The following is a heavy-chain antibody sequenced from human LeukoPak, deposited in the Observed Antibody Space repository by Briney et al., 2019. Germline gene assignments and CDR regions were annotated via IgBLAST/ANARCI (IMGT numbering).Heavy chain of an antibody. V-gene: IGHV3-23*01. CDR2: ISGSGGST. D-gene: IGHD2-2*01. J-gene: IGHJ4*02. CDR1: GFTFSSYA. Sequence: PGGSLRLSCAASGFTFSSYAMSWVRQAPGKGLEWVSAISGSGGSTYYADSVKGRFTISRDNSKNTLYLQMNSLRAEDTAVYYCAKMLWGIVVVPAASDYWGQGTLVTVSS. CDR3: AKMLWGIVVVPAASDY.